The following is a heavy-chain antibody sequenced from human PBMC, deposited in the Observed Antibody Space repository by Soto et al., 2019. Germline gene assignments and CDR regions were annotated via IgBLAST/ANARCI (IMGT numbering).Heavy chain of an antibody. J-gene: IGHJ6*02. CDR2: IYQTGRT. CDR3: AREMTIFGVAPGGGVDV. V-gene: IGHV4-30-2*01. Sequence: QLQLQESGSGLVQPPQTLSLTCTASGGSISTSDYSWTWIRQPPGGGLEWIGSIYQTGRTYVIPSLKSRVTMSLDKSKNQFSLNLTSVTAADTALYYCAREMTIFGVAPGGGVDVWGQGTTVTVSS. D-gene: IGHD3-3*01. CDR1: GGSISTSDYS.